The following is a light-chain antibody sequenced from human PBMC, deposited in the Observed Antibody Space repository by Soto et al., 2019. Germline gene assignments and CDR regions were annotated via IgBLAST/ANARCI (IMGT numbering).Light chain of an antibody. CDR1: QSISRW. J-gene: IGKJ1*01. CDR2: HAS. CDR3: QQYNTSLS. V-gene: IGKV1-5*01. Sequence: IQMTQSPSTLSASVGNRVTISCRASQSISRWLAWYQQKPGRAPTLLIYHASPLVSGVPSRFSGSGSGTQFPLTISSLHPDDVATCYFQQYNTSLSFGQGTKVEIK.